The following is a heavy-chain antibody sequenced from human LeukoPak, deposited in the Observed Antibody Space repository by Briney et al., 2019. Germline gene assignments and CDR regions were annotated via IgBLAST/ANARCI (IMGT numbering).Heavy chain of an antibody. D-gene: IGHD3-22*01. J-gene: IGHJ4*02. Sequence: SQTLSLTCAVSGGSISSGGYSWSWIRQPPGKGLEWIVSIYYSGSTYYNPSLKSRVTISVDTSKNQFSLKLSSVTAADTAVYYCARHAPHPSSGIDYWGQGTLVTVSS. V-gene: IGHV4-30-2*03. CDR1: GGSISSGGYS. CDR2: IYYSGST. CDR3: ARHAPHPSSGIDY.